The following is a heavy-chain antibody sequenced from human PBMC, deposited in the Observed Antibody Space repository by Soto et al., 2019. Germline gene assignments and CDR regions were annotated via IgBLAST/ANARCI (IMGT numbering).Heavy chain of an antibody. V-gene: IGHV4-31*03. Sequence: TSETLSLTCTVSGVSISSGGYYWSWIRQHPGKGLEWIGYIYYSGSTYYNPSLKSRVTISVDTSKNQFSLKLSSVTAADTAVYYCARGDIGIAAAGSDFDYWGQGTLVTVS. J-gene: IGHJ4*02. CDR1: GVSISSGGYY. CDR2: IYYSGST. CDR3: ARGDIGIAAAGSDFDY. D-gene: IGHD6-13*01.